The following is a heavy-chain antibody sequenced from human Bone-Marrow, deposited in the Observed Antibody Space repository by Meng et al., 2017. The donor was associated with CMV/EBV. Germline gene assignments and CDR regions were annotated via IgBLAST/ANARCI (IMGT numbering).Heavy chain of an antibody. CDR3: AKFPAGQQLVRDY. V-gene: IGHV3-30*02. D-gene: IGHD6-13*01. CDR2: IRYDGSNK. CDR1: GCTFSSYG. J-gene: IGHJ4*02. Sequence: ASGCTFSSYGMHWVRQAPGKGLEWVAFIRYDGSNKYYADSVKGRFTISRDNSKNTLYLQMNSLRAEDTAVYYCAKFPAGQQLVRDYWGQGTLVTVSS.